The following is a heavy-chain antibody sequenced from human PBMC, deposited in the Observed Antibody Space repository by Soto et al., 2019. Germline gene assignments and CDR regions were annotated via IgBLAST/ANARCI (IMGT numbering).Heavy chain of an antibody. CDR1: GFTFNTYA. V-gene: IGHV3-30-3*01. D-gene: IGHD2-15*01. J-gene: IGHJ2*01. CDR3: ARAYRFCPGGSCYSSYFSL. Sequence: QVQLVESGGGVVQPGRSLRLSCAASGFTFNTYAMHWVRQAPGKGLECVAAISYDGSNEDYADSVKGRFTISRDDSTDMLYLQMNSLRSAATVLYHCARAYRFCPGGSCYSSYFSLLGRVTLLSVSS. CDR2: ISYDGSNE.